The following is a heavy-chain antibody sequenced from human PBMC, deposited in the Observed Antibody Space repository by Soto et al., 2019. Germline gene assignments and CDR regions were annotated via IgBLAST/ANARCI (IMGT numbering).Heavy chain of an antibody. CDR1: GGSFSGYY. V-gene: IGHV4-34*01. J-gene: IGHJ6*02. Sequence: LSLTCAVHGGSFSGYYWTWIRQPPGKGLEWIGDINHSGSTNYNSSLKSRVTISVDTSKNQLSLKLRSVTAADTAVYYCAREEVPQWFTRGYYGMDVWGQGTTVTVSS. CDR2: INHSGST. D-gene: IGHD2-2*01. CDR3: AREEVPQWFTRGYYGMDV.